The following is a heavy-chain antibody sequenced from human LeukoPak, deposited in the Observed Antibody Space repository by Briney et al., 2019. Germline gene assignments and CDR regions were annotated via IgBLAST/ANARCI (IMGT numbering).Heavy chain of an antibody. CDR1: GFTFSSYA. CDR3: AKGPGYYFDY. J-gene: IGHJ4*02. V-gene: IGHV3-30-3*01. CDR2: ISYDGNNK. Sequence: GGSLRLSCAAPGFTFSSYAMHWVRQAPGKGLEWVAVISYDGNNKYYADSVKGRFTISRDNSKNTLFLQMNSLRAEDTAVYYCAKGPGYYFDYWGQGTLVTVSS.